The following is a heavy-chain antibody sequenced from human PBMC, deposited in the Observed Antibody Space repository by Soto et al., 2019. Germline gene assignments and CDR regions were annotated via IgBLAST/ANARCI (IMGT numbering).Heavy chain of an antibody. V-gene: IGHV4-61*08. CDR3: ARHNYGSGSTYFDY. Sequence: SETLSLTCAVSGGSISSGGYYWSWIRQPPGKGLEWIGYIYYSGSTNYNPSLKSRVTISVDTSKNQFSLKLNSMIAADTAVYYCARHNYGSGSTYFDYWGQGTLVTVSS. CDR2: IYYSGST. J-gene: IGHJ4*02. CDR1: GGSISSGGYY. D-gene: IGHD3-10*01.